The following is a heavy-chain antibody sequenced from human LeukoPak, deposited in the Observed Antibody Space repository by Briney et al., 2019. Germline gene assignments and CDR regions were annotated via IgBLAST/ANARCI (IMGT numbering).Heavy chain of an antibody. CDR1: GGSISSYY. J-gene: IGHJ4*02. V-gene: IGHV4-59*01. D-gene: IGHD6-13*01. Sequence: SETLSLTCTVSGGSISSYYWSWIRQPPGKGLEWIGYIYYSGSTNYNPSLKSRVTISVDTSKNQFSLKLSSVTAADTAVYYCARFNRAAAGTLYYFDYWGQGTLVTVSS. CDR3: ARFNRAAAGTLYYFDY. CDR2: IYYSGST.